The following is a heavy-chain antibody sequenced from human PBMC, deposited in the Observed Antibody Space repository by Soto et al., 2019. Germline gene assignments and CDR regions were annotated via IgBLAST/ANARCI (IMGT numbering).Heavy chain of an antibody. CDR2: ISYDGSIK. V-gene: IGHV3-30*18. CDR1: GFTFRGYG. CDR3: ANSEYSRYKNIDV. Sequence: GGSLRLSCAASGFTFRGYGMHWVRQAPGRGLEWVALISYDGSIKYYADSVRGRFTISRDNSKNTLYLQMNSLRAEDTAVYYCANSEYSRYKNIDVWGQGTTVTVSS. J-gene: IGHJ6*02. D-gene: IGHD5-18*01.